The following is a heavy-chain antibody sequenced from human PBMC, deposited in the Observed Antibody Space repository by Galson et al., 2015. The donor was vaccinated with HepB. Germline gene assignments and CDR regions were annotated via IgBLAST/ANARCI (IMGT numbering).Heavy chain of an antibody. J-gene: IGHJ4*02. D-gene: IGHD6-13*01. CDR1: GFTFSDFY. Sequence: SLRLSCAASGFTFSDFYMSWIRQAPGKGLEWGSYISSSSIYTNYADSVKGRFTISRDNAKNSLYLQMNIVRAEDTSVYYCARDLSSGSSYYDCCGLGTLVTVSS. V-gene: IGHV3-11*05. CDR3: ARDLSSGSSYYDC. CDR2: ISSSSIYT.